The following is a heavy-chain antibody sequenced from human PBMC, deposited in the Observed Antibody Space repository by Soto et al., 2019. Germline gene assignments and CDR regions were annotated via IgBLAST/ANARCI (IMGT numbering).Heavy chain of an antibody. J-gene: IGHJ4*02. CDR1: GGSFSGYY. D-gene: IGHD2-2*01. V-gene: IGHV4-34*01. Sequence: QVQLQQWGAGLLKPSETLSLTCADYGGSFSGYYWSWIRQPPGKGLEWIGEIDHSGSTNYNPSLKSRLTISVDTSKNTVSLELSSVTDSDTAVSYCASVEDIVVVPAAMLPRPHYLDYSGQGTLVTVSS. CDR2: IDHSGST. CDR3: ASVEDIVVVPAAMLPRPHYLDY.